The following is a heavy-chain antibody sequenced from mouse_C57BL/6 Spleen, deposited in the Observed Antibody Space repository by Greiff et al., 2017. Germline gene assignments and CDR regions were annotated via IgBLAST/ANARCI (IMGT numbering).Heavy chain of an antibody. CDR3: ASTAQAPYFDY. CDR1: GFNIKHTY. D-gene: IGHD3-2*02. J-gene: IGHJ2*01. Sequence: EVNVVESVAELVRPGASVKLSCTASGFNIKHTYMHWVKQRPEQGLEWIGRIDPANGNTKYAPKFPGKATITADPSSNTAYLQLSSLTSEDTAIYYCASTAQAPYFDYWGQGTTLTVSS. V-gene: IGHV14-3*01. CDR2: IDPANGNT.